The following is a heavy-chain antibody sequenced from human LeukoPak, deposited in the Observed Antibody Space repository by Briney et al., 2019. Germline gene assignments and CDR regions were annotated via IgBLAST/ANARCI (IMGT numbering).Heavy chain of an antibody. D-gene: IGHD2-2*01. Sequence: ASVKVSCKASGYTFTGHYMHWVRQAPGQGLEWMGRINPNIGGTNYAQKFQGRVTMTRDTSISTIYMELSRLRSDDTAVYYCARVCSTSCYDPYYFDYWGQGTLVTVSS. CDR2: INPNIGGT. V-gene: IGHV1-2*06. CDR3: ARVCSTSCYDPYYFDY. CDR1: GYTFTGHY. J-gene: IGHJ4*02.